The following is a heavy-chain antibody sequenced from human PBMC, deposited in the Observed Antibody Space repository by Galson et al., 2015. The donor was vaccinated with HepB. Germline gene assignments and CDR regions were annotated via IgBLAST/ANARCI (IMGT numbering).Heavy chain of an antibody. J-gene: IGHJ4*02. CDR3: AKREDVVTGTESYFSD. Sequence: SLRHSCAVSGLTFSSQALSWVRQAPGKGLEWVSGISRTGSKTDYADSVKGRFTISRDNSNNILYLHMNSLRVEDTAFYYCAKREDVVTGTESYFSDWGQGILVTVSS. D-gene: IGHD3-9*01. V-gene: IGHV3-23*01. CDR2: ISRTGSKT. CDR1: GLTFSSQA.